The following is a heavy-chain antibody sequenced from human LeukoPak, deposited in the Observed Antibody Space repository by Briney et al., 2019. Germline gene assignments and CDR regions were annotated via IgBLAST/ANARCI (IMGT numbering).Heavy chain of an antibody. CDR1: GFTFSSYA. CDR2: ISYDGSNK. Sequence: GGSLRLSCAASGFTFSSYAMHWVRQAPGKGLEWVAVISYDGSNKYYADSVKGRFTISRDNSKNALYLQMNSLRAEDTAVYYCARKLEYSGSYFDYWGQGTLVTVSS. J-gene: IGHJ4*02. V-gene: IGHV3-30*04. D-gene: IGHD1-26*01. CDR3: ARKLEYSGSYFDY.